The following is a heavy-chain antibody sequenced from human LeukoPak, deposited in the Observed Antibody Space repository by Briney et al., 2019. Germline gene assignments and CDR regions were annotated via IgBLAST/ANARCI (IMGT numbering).Heavy chain of an antibody. CDR1: EFTFSDYY. D-gene: IGHD1-26*01. V-gene: IGHV3-11*04. Sequence: GGSLRLSCAASEFTFSDYYMSWIRHAPEEGLEWVSFISAIGSSTYYADYVQGRFTISRDNAKNSLYLQMNSLRAEDTAVYYCARGASGSYDPVFDYWGQGTLVTVSS. CDR2: ISAIGSST. CDR3: ARGASGSYDPVFDY. J-gene: IGHJ4*02.